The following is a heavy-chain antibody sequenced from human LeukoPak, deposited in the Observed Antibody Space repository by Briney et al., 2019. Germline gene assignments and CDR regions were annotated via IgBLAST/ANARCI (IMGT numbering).Heavy chain of an antibody. Sequence: PSETLSLTCTVSGGSISSTSYYWGWIRQPPGKGLEWIGSIFYSGSTYYNPSFKSRVTISVDRSKNQFSLKLSSVTAADTAVYYCARDPGTTGTTDHGAFDIWGQGTMVTVSS. D-gene: IGHD1-1*01. V-gene: IGHV4-39*07. CDR1: GGSISSTSYY. J-gene: IGHJ3*02. CDR2: IFYSGST. CDR3: ARDPGTTGTTDHGAFDI.